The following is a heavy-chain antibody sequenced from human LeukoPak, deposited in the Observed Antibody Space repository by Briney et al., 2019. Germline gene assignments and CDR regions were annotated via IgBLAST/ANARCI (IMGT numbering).Heavy chain of an antibody. CDR3: ARTTEDCSSTSCYQYWFDP. CDR1: GGSINTFY. V-gene: IGHV4-4*07. J-gene: IGHJ5*02. D-gene: IGHD2-2*01. Sequence: PSETLSLTCTVSGGSINTFYWSWIRQPAGKGLEWIGRIYSRGSTNYNPSLKSRVSISVDTSKNQFSLKLNSVTAADTAVYYCARTTEDCSSTSCYQYWFDPWGQGTLVTVSS. CDR2: IYSRGST.